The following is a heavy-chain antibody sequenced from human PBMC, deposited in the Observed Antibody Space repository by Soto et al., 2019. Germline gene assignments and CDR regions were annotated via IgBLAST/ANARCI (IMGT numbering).Heavy chain of an antibody. V-gene: IGHV3-23*01. Sequence: GGSLRLSCEASGFTFSSYAMSWVRQAPGKGLEWVSAIGGSGVSTYYADSVKGRFTISRDNSQNTLYLQMNSLRAEDTAVYYCAKALTYCSGGSCPEYFHHWGQGTLVTAPQ. CDR2: IGGSGVST. CDR3: AKALTYCSGGSCPEYFHH. D-gene: IGHD2-15*01. CDR1: GFTFSSYA. J-gene: IGHJ1*01.